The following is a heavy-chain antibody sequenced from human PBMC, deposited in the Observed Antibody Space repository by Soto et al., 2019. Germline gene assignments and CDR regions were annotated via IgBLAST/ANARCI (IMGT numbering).Heavy chain of an antibody. CDR1: GYTFTANY. Sequence: QVQLVQSGAEVKKPGASVKVSCRASGYTFTANYIHWVRQAPGQGLEWMGWMNTRTGGTMYGERLKGRVTMPRDTSISTAYMELSTLRSDDTAMYYCTRGTSPSWFDPWGQGTLVTI. CDR3: TRGTSPSWFDP. J-gene: IGHJ5*02. V-gene: IGHV1-2*02. CDR2: MNTRTGGT. D-gene: IGHD1-1*01.